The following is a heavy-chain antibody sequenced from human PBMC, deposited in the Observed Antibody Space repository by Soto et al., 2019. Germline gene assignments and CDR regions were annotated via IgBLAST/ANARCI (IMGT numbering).Heavy chain of an antibody. CDR1: GYNFAGYF. Sequence: GESLKISCKTSGYNFAGYFIVLVRQMPGKGLEWLGIIFPGDSDTKYSPSFQGQVIISADKSIRTAYLQWSSLKASDTAIYYCARQSGMDVWGQGTMVTVSS. J-gene: IGHJ6*02. V-gene: IGHV5-51*01. CDR2: IFPGDSDT. D-gene: IGHD5-12*01. CDR3: ARQSGMDV.